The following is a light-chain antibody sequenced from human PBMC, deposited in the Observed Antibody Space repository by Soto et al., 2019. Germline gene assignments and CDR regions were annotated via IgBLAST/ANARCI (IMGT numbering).Light chain of an antibody. Sequence: EIVMTQSPATLSVSPGGGATLSCTASESINNTLAWYQQKPGQAPRLLIYAATTRGTGFPARFSGSGSGTDFTLTISSLQSEDFAVYYCQQHHNWPLTFGGGTKVDIK. CDR3: QQHHNWPLT. CDR2: AAT. CDR1: ESINNT. V-gene: IGKV3-15*01. J-gene: IGKJ4*01.